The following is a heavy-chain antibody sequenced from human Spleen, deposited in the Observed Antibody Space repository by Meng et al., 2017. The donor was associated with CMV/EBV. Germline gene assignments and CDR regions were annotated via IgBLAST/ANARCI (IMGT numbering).Heavy chain of an antibody. CDR1: GFTCSSYS. J-gene: IGHJ4*02. V-gene: IGHV3-21*01. D-gene: IGHD2-8*01. CDR3: ARAQVYYFDS. Sequence: LSCVASGFTCSSYSMNWVRQAPGKGLEWVSSISSSSSYIYYADSVKGRFTISRDNAENSLYLQMSSLRAEDTAVYYCARAQVYYFDSWGQGTLVTVSS. CDR2: ISSSSSYI.